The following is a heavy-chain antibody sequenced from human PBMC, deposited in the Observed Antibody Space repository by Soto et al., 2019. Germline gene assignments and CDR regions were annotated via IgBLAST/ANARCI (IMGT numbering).Heavy chain of an antibody. CDR2: ISGSGGST. CDR3: AKGRNVYGDYEAIDY. CDR1: GFTFSSYA. D-gene: IGHD4-17*01. V-gene: IGHV3-23*01. Sequence: EVQLLESGGGLVQPGGSLRLSCAASGFTFSSYAMSWVRQAPGKGLEWVSAISGSGGSTYYADSVKGRFTISRDNSKNTLYLQMNSLRAEDTAVYSCAKGRNVYGDYEAIDYWGQGTLGTVSS. J-gene: IGHJ4*02.